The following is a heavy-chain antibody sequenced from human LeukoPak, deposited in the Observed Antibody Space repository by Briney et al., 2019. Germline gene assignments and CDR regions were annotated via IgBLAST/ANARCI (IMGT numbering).Heavy chain of an antibody. V-gene: IGHV3-53*01. CDR2: IYRDGKT. CDR1: GVTVRSDY. J-gene: IGHJ4*02. CDR3: ASRMTF. Sequence: GGSLRLSCAASGVTVRSDYMSWVRQAPGKGLDWVSVIYRDGKTYYADSVKGRFTISRDTSKNTVFLQVASLRIEDTAIYYCASRMTFGGQGTLVTLSS. D-gene: IGHD2/OR15-2a*01.